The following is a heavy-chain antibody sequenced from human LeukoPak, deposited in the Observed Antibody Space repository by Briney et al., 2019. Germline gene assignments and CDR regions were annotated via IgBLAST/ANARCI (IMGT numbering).Heavy chain of an antibody. J-gene: IGHJ4*02. CDR2: IRYVGRDK. Sequence: AGGSLRLSCAASGFTFSSYGMHWVRQAPGKGLEWVAVIRYVGRDKYYADSVKGRFTISRDNSQNTMYLQMNSLRAEDTAVYYCARENDYALDYWGQGTLVTVS. CDR1: GFTFSSYG. D-gene: IGHD4-17*01. CDR3: ARENDYALDY. V-gene: IGHV3-30*12.